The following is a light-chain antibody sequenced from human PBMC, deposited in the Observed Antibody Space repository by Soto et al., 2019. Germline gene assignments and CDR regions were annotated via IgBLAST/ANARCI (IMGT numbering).Light chain of an antibody. V-gene: IGKV4-1*01. J-gene: IGKJ2*01. Sequence: DFVMTQSPDSLAVSLGERATINCKSSRSVLYSSNNKNYLAWYQQKPGQPPKLLISWASTRESGVPDRFSGSGSGTDFTLTISSLQPEDVPVYYCEQHFSTPYTFGQGTKLEIK. CDR3: EQHFSTPYT. CDR2: WAS. CDR1: RSVLYSSNNKNY.